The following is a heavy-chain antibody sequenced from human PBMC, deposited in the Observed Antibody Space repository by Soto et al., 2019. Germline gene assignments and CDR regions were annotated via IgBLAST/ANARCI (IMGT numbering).Heavy chain of an antibody. V-gene: IGHV3-11*06. CDR2: ISSSSSYT. J-gene: IGHJ4*02. Sequence: PGGSLRLACAAYGLTFIDYYMSWIRPAPGKGLEWVSYISSSSSYTNYADSVKGRFTISIDNAKNSLYLQMNSLRAEDTAVYYCARGSRRAYYFDYWGQGPLVTVSS. CDR3: ARGSRRAYYFDY. CDR1: GLTFIDYY. D-gene: IGHD1-26*01.